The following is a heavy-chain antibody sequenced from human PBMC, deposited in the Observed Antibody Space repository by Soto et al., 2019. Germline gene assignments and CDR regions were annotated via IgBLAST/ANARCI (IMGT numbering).Heavy chain of an antibody. Sequence: QVQLQESGPGLVKPSETLSLTCTVSGGSISTYYWSWFRQFPGKGLEWIGYIYYSGSTKYNPSLNSRVTISLDKAKNQFTLKLTSLNTADTAVYYSARSRGSGWSFDYWGQGTPVTVSS. CDR2: IYYSGST. J-gene: IGHJ4*02. V-gene: IGHV4-59*01. CDR1: GGSISTYY. D-gene: IGHD6-19*01. CDR3: ARSRGSGWSFDY.